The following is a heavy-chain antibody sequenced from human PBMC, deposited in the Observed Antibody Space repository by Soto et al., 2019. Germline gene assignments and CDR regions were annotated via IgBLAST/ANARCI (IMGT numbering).Heavy chain of an antibody. J-gene: IGHJ6*02. D-gene: IGHD1-1*01. CDR2: INHSGST. V-gene: IGHV4-34*01. CDR3: ARRTTIGAYYSYYGMDV. Sequence: SETLSLTCAVYGGSFSGYYWSWIRQPPGKGLEWIGEINHSGSTNYNPSLKSRVTISVDKSKNQLSLKLSSVTAADTAVYYCARRTTIGAYYSYYGMDVWGQGTTVTVSS. CDR1: GGSFSGYY.